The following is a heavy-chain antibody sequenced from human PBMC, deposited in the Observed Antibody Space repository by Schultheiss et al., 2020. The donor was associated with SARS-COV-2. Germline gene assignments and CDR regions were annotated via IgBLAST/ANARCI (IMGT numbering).Heavy chain of an antibody. D-gene: IGHD3-22*01. CDR1: GFTFSDYY. V-gene: IGHV3-11*01. J-gene: IGHJ6*02. CDR2: ISSSGSTI. Sequence: GASLKISCAASGFTFSDYYMSWIRQAPGKGLEWVSYISSSGSTIYYADSVKGRFTISRDNAKNSLYLQMNSLRAEDTAVYYCARDRAYYYDSSGTPRVAREGYYGMDVWGQGTTVTGSS. CDR3: ARDRAYYYDSSGTPRVAREGYYGMDV.